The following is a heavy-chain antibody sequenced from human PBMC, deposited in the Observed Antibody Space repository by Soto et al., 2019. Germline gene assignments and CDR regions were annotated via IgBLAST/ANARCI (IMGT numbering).Heavy chain of an antibody. J-gene: IGHJ4*02. CDR3: ARESTVTSHYYFDY. Sequence: SETLSLTCAVSGGSISSSNWWSWVRQPPGKGLEWIGEIYHSGSTHYNPSLKSRVTISVDKSKNQFSLQLSSVTAADTAVYYCARESTVTSHYYFDYWGQGTLVTVS. CDR1: GGSISSSNW. D-gene: IGHD4-17*01. CDR2: IYHSGST. V-gene: IGHV4-4*02.